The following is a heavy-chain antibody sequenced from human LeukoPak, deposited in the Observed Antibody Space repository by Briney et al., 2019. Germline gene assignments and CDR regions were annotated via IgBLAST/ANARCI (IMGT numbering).Heavy chain of an antibody. J-gene: IGHJ6*02. CDR2: IYYSGST. Sequence: SETLSLTCTVSGGSISSYYWSWIRQPPGKGLEWIGYIYYSGSTNYNPSLKSRVTISVDTSKNQSSLKLSSVTAADTAVYYCARRVDAGSGWYYDYGMDVWGQGTTVTVSS. CDR1: GGSISSYY. V-gene: IGHV4-59*08. CDR3: ARRVDAGSGWYYDYGMDV. D-gene: IGHD6-19*01.